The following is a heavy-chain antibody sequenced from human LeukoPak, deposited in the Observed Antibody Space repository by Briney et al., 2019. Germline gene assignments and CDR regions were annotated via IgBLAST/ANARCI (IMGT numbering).Heavy chain of an antibody. CDR2: MNPNSGNT. CDR3: ARGHRRVVASVGNYDYYYMDV. J-gene: IGHJ6*03. D-gene: IGHD3-3*01. Sequence: ASVMVSCKASGYTFPSYDINWVRQATGQGLEWMGWMNPNSGNTGYAQKFQGRVTISRDTSISTAYMELSSLRSDDTAVYYCARGHRRVVASVGNYDYYYMDVWGKGTTVTVSS. V-gene: IGHV1-8*03. CDR1: GYTFPSYD.